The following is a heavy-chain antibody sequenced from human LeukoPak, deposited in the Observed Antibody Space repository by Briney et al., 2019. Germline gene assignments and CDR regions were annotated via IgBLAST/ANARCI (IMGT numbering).Heavy chain of an antibody. CDR1: GGSISSSSYY. CDR2: IYYSGST. V-gene: IGHV4-39*01. D-gene: IGHD3-22*01. J-gene: IGHJ4*02. Sequence: SETLSLTCTVSGGSISSSSYYWGWIRQPPGKGLEWIGSIYYSGSTNYNPSLKSRVTISVDTSKNQFSLRLSSVTATDTAVYYCARRRYYDSSGYYYYFDFWGQGTLVTVSS. CDR3: ARRRYYDSSGYYYYFDF.